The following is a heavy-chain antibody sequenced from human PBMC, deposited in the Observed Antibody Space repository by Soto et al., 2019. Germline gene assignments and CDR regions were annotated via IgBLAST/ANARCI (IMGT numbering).Heavy chain of an antibody. Sequence: QVQLVQSGAEVKKPGASVKVSCKASGYTFTSYGISWVRQAPGQGLEWMGWISAYNGNTNYAQKHQGRVTMTTDTSPSKAYMGVRRLRYDDTAVYYCARDAAVAGSYYYSGMDVWGQGTTVTVSS. CDR2: ISAYNGNT. J-gene: IGHJ6*02. V-gene: IGHV1-18*01. CDR3: ARDAAVAGSYYYSGMDV. D-gene: IGHD6-19*01. CDR1: GYTFTSYG.